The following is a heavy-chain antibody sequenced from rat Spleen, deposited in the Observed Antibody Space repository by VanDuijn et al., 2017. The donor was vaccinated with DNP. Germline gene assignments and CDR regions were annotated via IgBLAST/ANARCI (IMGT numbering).Heavy chain of an antibody. Sequence: QVQLKESGPGLVQPSQTLSLTCTVSGFSLTSYGVSWVRQPPGKGLEWIAAISSGGSTYYNSALKSRLSISRDTSKSQVFLKMNSLQTEDTAIYFCTRDGTYYGHYYYAMDAWGQGTSVTVSS. CDR1: GFSLTSYG. CDR3: TRDGTYYGHYYYAMDA. V-gene: IGHV2S12*01. CDR2: ISSGGST. D-gene: IGHD1-9*01. J-gene: IGHJ4*01.